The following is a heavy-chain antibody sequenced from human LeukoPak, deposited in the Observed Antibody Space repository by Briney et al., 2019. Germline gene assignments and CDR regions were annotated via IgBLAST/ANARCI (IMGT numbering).Heavy chain of an antibody. J-gene: IGHJ4*02. Sequence: SETLSLTCAVYGGSFSGSYWSWIRQPPGKGLEWIGEINHSGSTNYNPSLKSRVTISVDTSKNQFSLKLSSVTAADTAVYYCARGPIAVAGGNFDYWGQGTLVTVSS. CDR1: GGSFSGSY. D-gene: IGHD6-19*01. CDR3: ARGPIAVAGGNFDY. CDR2: INHSGST. V-gene: IGHV4-34*01.